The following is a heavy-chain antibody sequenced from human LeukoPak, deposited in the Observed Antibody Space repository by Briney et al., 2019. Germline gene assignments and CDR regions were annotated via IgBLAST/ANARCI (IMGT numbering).Heavy chain of an antibody. V-gene: IGHV3-21*01. Sequence: GGSLRLSCAASGFTFSSYTMHWIRQAPGKGLEWVSSVSGSNSYIFYADSVKGRFTVSRDNAKDSLYLQMNSLRAEDTAVYYCARALTTLTYEGYWGQGTLVTVSS. CDR2: VSGSNSYI. J-gene: IGHJ4*02. CDR3: ARALTTLTYEGY. CDR1: GFTFSSYT. D-gene: IGHD1-1*01.